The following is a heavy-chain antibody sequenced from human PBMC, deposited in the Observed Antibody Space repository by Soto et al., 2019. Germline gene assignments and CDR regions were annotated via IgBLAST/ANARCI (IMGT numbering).Heavy chain of an antibody. Sequence: GESLKISCKGSGYSFTSYWIGWVRQMPGKGLEWMGIIYPGDSDTRYSPSFQGQVTISADKSISTAYLQWSSLKASDTAMYYCARLGFGSGYYRAFDIWGQGTMVTVSS. CDR3: ARLGFGSGYYRAFDI. D-gene: IGHD3-22*01. J-gene: IGHJ3*02. CDR2: IYPGDSDT. CDR1: GYSFTSYW. V-gene: IGHV5-51*01.